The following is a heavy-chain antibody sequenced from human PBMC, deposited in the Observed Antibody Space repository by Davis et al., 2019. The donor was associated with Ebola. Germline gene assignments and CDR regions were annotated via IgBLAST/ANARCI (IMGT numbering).Heavy chain of an antibody. V-gene: IGHV4-59*12. CDR2: IYYSGST. CDR3: ARDGVVFDYYYGMDV. J-gene: IGHJ6*02. Sequence: MPSETLSLTCTVSGGSISSYYWSWIRQPPGKGLEWIGYIYYSGSTYYNPSLKSRVTISVDTSKNQFSLKLSSVTAADTAVYYCARDGVVFDYYYGMDVWGQGTTVTVSS. D-gene: IGHD3-3*01. CDR1: GGSISSYY.